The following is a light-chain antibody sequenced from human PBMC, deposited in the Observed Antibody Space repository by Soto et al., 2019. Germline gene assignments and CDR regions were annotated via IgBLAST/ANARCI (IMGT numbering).Light chain of an antibody. CDR3: CTYAGIVTWM. V-gene: IGLV2-11*01. CDR2: DVT. CDR1: GSDVGDYDY. Sequence: QSVLTQPRSVSGSPGQSVTISCTGSGSDVGDYDYVSWYQQRPGEAPKLLVYDVTKRPSGVPGRFSGSKSGNTASLTISGLQAEDEADYYCCTYAGIVTWMFGGGTKVTVL. J-gene: IGLJ3*02.